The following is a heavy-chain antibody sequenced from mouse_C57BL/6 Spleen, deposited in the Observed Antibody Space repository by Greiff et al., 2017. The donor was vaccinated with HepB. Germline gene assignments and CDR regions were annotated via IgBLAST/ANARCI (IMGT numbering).Heavy chain of an antibody. CDR3: ARGANWDPLYYAMDY. V-gene: IGHV1-55*01. D-gene: IGHD4-1*01. CDR2: IYPGSGST. CDR1: GYTFTSYW. Sequence: QVQLQQSGAELVKPGASVKMSCKASGYTFTSYWITWVKQRPGQGLEWIGDIYPGSGSTNYNEKFKSKATLTVDTSSSTAYMQLSSLTSEDSAVYYWARGANWDPLYYAMDYWGQGTSVTVSS. J-gene: IGHJ4*01.